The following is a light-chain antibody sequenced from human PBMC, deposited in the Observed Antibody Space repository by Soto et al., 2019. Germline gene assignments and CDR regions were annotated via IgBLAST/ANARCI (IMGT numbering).Light chain of an antibody. Sequence: EIVMTQSPATLSVSPGERATLSCRASQSVRSNLAWYQQKPGQAPRLLIYGASTRATGIPARFSGSGSGTDLTLIISSLQSEDFAVYYCQQYNDWPPLTFGGGTKVEIK. V-gene: IGKV3-15*01. CDR2: GAS. CDR3: QQYNDWPPLT. J-gene: IGKJ4*01. CDR1: QSVRSN.